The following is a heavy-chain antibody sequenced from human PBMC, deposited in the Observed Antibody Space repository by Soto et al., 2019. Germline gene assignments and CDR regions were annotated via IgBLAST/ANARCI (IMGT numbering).Heavy chain of an antibody. D-gene: IGHD3-16*01. Sequence: GGSLRLSCAASGFTVSSNYMSWVRQAPGKGLEWVSVIYSGGSTYYADSVKGRFTISRHNSKNTLYLQMNSLRAEDTAVYYCARGSTSGHYYYYMDVWGKGTTVTVSS. CDR3: ARGSTSGHYYYYMDV. CDR1: GFTVSSNY. V-gene: IGHV3-53*04. J-gene: IGHJ6*03. CDR2: IYSGGST.